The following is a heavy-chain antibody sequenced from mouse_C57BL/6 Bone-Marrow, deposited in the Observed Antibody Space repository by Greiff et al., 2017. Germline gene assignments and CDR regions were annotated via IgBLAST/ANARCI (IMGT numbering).Heavy chain of an antibody. J-gene: IGHJ1*03. CDR1: EYEFPSHD. D-gene: IGHD2-4*01. CDR3: ARRGQDEGYEYDGYWYFDV. CDR2: INSDGGST. Sequence: EVKLMESGGGLVQPGASLKLSCESNEYEFPSHDMSWVRKTPEKRLELVAAINSDGGSTYSPDTMEGRFIISIDNTKKTLYLQRSSLRSEDTALYYCARRGQDEGYEYDGYWYFDVWGTGTTVTVSS. V-gene: IGHV5-2*03.